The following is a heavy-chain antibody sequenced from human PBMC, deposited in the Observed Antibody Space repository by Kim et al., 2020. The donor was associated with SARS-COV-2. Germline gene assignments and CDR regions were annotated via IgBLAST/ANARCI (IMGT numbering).Heavy chain of an antibody. D-gene: IGHD2-2*01. Sequence: GGSLRLSCAASGFTFSSYGMHWVRQAPGKGLEWVAVIWYDGSNKYYADSVKGRFTISRDNSKNTLYLQMNSLRAEDTAVYYCAKDHQGSLFDYWGQGTLVTVSS. CDR2: IWYDGSNK. V-gene: IGHV3-33*06. CDR3: AKDHQGSLFDY. CDR1: GFTFSSYG. J-gene: IGHJ4*02.